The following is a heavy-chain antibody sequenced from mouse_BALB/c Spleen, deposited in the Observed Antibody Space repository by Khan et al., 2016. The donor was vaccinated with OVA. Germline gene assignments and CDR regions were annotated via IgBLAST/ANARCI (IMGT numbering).Heavy chain of an antibody. CDR1: GFNIKDTY. CDR3: ARPSYDPRDFEV. V-gene: IGHV14-3*02. Sequence: VQLKESGAELVKPGASVKLSCTASGFNIKDTYLHWVKQRPEQGLEWIGRIAPANGNTQYDPKFPGKATLTSDTSSTTAYLQLNSLTSEDTAVYYCARPSYDPRDFEVWGAGTTVTVSS. CDR2: IAPANGNT. J-gene: IGHJ1*01. D-gene: IGHD2-10*02.